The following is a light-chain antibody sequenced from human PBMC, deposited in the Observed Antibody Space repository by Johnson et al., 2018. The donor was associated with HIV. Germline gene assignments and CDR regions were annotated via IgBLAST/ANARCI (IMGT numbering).Light chain of an antibody. CDR2: EDN. V-gene: IGLV1-51*02. Sequence: QPVLTQPPSVSAAPGQKVTISCSGSSSNVGNNVVSWYQQLPGTAPKVLIYEDNKRPSGIPDRFSGSKSGTSATLGITGLQAGDEADYYCGTWDSSLSAYVFGTGTKVTVL. J-gene: IGLJ1*01. CDR3: GTWDSSLSAYV. CDR1: SSNVGNNV.